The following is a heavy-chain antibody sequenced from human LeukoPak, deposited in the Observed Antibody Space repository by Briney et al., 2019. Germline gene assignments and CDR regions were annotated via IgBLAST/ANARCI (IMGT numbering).Heavy chain of an antibody. CDR2: ISYDGSNK. V-gene: IGHV3-30-3*01. CDR1: GVTFSGYA. J-gene: IGHJ4*02. Sequence: GGARRLSCGVSGVTFSGYALGWGGRAPGKGLGGGAVISYDGSNKYHADSVKGRFTISRDNSKNTLYLQMNSLSAEDTAVYYCARGDYYASSGYSYWGQGTLVTVSS. D-gene: IGHD3-22*01. CDR3: ARGDYYASSGYSY.